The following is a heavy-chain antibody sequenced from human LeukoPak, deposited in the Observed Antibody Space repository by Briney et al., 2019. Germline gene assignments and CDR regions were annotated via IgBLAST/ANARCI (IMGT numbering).Heavy chain of an antibody. D-gene: IGHD6-19*01. J-gene: IGHJ4*02. Sequence: PSETLSLTCTVSGGSISSSSYYWGWIRQPPGKGLEWIGSIYYSGSTYYNPSLKSRVTISVDTSKNQFSLKLSSVTAADTAVYYCARHGFYSSGWYVGDFDYWGQGTLVTVSS. V-gene: IGHV4-39*01. CDR3: ARHGFYSSGWYVGDFDY. CDR1: GGSISSSSYY. CDR2: IYYSGST.